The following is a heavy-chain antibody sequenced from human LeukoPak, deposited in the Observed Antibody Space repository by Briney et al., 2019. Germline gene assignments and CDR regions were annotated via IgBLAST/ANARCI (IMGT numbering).Heavy chain of an antibody. Sequence: SETLSLTCTVSGGSISGYYWSWVRQPAGKGLEWIGRIYTSGSTNYNPSLKSRVTMSVDTSKNQFSLKLSSVTAADTAVYYCARDSNYSGIDYWGQGTLVTVSS. CDR1: GGSISGYY. CDR2: IYTSGST. D-gene: IGHD1-26*01. CDR3: ARDSNYSGIDY. V-gene: IGHV4-4*07. J-gene: IGHJ4*02.